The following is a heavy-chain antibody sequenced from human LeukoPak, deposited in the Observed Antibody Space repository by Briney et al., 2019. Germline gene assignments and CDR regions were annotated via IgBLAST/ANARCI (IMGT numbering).Heavy chain of an antibody. CDR2: ISSSGRTI. CDR3: ARKGGYGLDFDY. Sequence: PGGSLRLSCAASGFTFRSYEMNWGRQAPGKGLEWVSYISSSGRTIYYAEFVKGRFTISRDNAKNSLYLQMNSLRAEDTAVYYCARKGGYGLDFDYWGQGTLVTVSS. V-gene: IGHV3-48*03. D-gene: IGHD5-18*01. J-gene: IGHJ4*02. CDR1: GFTFRSYE.